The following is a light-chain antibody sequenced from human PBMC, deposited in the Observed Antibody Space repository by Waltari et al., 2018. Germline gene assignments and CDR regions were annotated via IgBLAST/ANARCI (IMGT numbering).Light chain of an antibody. CDR1: QSLVHSSGGTY. Sequence: DIVMTQTPLSLSVTPGQPASISCKSSQSLVHSSGGTYLYWHLQKPGKPPPLLIYEVSNRPPGVPVRFSGSGSGTDFTLKISRVEAEDVGVYYCLQTVQFPYTFGQGTKLEIK. CDR3: LQTVQFPYT. V-gene: IGKV2D-29*01. J-gene: IGKJ2*01. CDR2: EVS.